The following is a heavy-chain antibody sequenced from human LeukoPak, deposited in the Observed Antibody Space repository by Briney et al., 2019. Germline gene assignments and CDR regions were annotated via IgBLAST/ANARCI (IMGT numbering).Heavy chain of an antibody. J-gene: IGHJ6*02. V-gene: IGHV1-18*01. CDR1: GYTFTSYG. Sequence: ASVKVSCKASGYTFTSYGISWVRQAPGQGLEWMGWISAYNGNTNYAQKLQGRVTMTTDTSTSTAYMELRSLRSDDTAVYYCARDSLYSSSWVGYYYGMDVWGQGTTVTVSS. CDR2: ISAYNGNT. CDR3: ARDSLYSSSWVGYYYGMDV. D-gene: IGHD6-13*01.